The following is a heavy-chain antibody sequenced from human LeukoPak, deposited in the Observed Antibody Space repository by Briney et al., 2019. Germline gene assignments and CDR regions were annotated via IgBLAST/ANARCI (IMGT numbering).Heavy chain of an antibody. Sequence: GGSLRLSCAASGFTFSSYAMSWVRQAPGKGLEWVSTISGNGVSTYSANSVKGRFTISRDNSRNTLWLQMNSLRAEDTAVYYCAKHQDWTVTVPDYWGQGTLVTVSS. D-gene: IGHD4-17*01. CDR2: ISGNGVST. CDR1: GFTFSSYA. J-gene: IGHJ4*02. V-gene: IGHV3-23*01. CDR3: AKHQDWTVTVPDY.